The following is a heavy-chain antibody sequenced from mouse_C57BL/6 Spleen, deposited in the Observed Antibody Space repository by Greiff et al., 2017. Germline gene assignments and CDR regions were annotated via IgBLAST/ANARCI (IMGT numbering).Heavy chain of an antibody. V-gene: IGHV1-4*01. CDR2: INPSSGYT. CDR1: GYTFTSYT. CDR3: ARNGSSYCYFDY. J-gene: IGHJ2*01. D-gene: IGHD1-1*01. Sequence: QVQLKESGAELARPGASVKMSCKASGYTFTSYTMHWVKQRPGQGLEWIGYINPSSGYTKYNQKFKDKATLTADKSSSTAYMQLSSLTSEDSAVYYCARNGSSYCYFDYWGQGTTLTVSS.